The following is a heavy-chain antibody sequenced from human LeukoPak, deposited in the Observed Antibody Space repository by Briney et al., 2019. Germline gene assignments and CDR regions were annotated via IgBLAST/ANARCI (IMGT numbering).Heavy chain of an antibody. CDR1: GFTFSSYT. V-gene: IGHV3-23*01. D-gene: IGHD2-15*01. CDR2: ISGGGGST. J-gene: IGHJ3*02. CDR3: AKGVIYCSGGNCYFGTFDI. Sequence: GGSLRLSCAASGFTFSSYTMSWVRQAPGKGLEWVSAISGGGGSTYYADSVKGRFTISRDNSKNTLYLQMNSLRAEDTAVYHCAKGVIYCSGGNCYFGTFDIWGQGTMVTVSP.